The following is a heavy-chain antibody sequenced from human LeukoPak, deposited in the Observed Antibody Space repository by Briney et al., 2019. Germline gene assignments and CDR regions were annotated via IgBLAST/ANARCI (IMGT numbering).Heavy chain of an antibody. CDR2: INPNSGGT. CDR1: GYTFTGYY. J-gene: IGHJ4*02. Sequence: ASVKVSCKASGYTFTGYYMHWVRQAPGQGLEWMGWINPNSGGTNYAQKFRGWVTMTRDTSISTAYMELSRLRSDDTAVYYCARDGGYCSGGSCILVFDYWGQGTLVTVSS. V-gene: IGHV1-2*04. D-gene: IGHD2-15*01. CDR3: ARDGGYCSGGSCILVFDY.